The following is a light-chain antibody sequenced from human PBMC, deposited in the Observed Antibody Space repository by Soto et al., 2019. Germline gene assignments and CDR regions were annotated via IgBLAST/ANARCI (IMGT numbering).Light chain of an antibody. J-gene: IGKJ1*01. CDR2: GAS. CDR3: QQYKNWWT. CDR1: QSVSSN. Sequence: EMVMTQSPATLSVSPGERATLSCRASQSVSSNLARYQQKPGQAPRLLIYGASTRATGIPARFSGSGSGTEFTLTISSLQSEDFAVYYCQQYKNWWTFGQGTKVDIK. V-gene: IGKV3-15*01.